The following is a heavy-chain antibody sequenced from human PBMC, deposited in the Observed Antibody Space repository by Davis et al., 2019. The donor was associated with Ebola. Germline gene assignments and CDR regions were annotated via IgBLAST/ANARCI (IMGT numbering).Heavy chain of an antibody. CDR1: GGSFSGYY. D-gene: IGHD5-12*01. CDR2: INHSGST. J-gene: IGHJ4*02. V-gene: IGHV4-34*01. CDR3: ARSGSLWAFDY. Sequence: SETLSLTCAAYGGSFSGYYWSWIRQPPGKGLEWIGEINHSGSTNYNPSLKSRVTISVDTSKNQFSLKLSSVTAADTAVYYCARSGSLWAFDYWGQGTLVTVSS.